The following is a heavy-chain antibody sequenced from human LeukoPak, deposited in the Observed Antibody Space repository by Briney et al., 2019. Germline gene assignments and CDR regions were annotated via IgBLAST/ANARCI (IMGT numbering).Heavy chain of an antibody. V-gene: IGHV3-48*03. J-gene: IGHJ4*02. CDR1: GFTFSSYE. CDR3: ARDAPGTVTNDY. CDR2: IGSGGSPI. D-gene: IGHD4-17*01. Sequence: GGSLRLSCSASGFTFSSYEMNWVRQAPGKGLEWLSWIGSGGSPIYYADSVKGRFTISRENAKSSLFLQMDSLRADDTAVYYCARDAPGTVTNDYWGQGTLVTVSS.